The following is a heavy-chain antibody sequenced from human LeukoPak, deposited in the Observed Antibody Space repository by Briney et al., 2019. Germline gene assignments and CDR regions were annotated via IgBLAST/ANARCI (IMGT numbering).Heavy chain of an antibody. Sequence: PSETLSLTRSISGDSITTNSDWSGWIRHSPGKGLEWIGSIYSSGNSYYNPSLKTRATISPDTSKNQYSLRLTSVTAADTAIYYCARRGIWDLQIGNWFDPWGQVILVIVSS. CDR2: IYSSGNS. CDR1: GDSITTNSDW. J-gene: IGHJ5*02. D-gene: IGHD3-16*01. CDR3: ARRGIWDLQIGNWFDP. V-gene: IGHV4-39*01.